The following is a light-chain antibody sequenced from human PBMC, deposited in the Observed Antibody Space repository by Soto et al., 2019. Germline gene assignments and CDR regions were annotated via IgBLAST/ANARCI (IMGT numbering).Light chain of an antibody. CDR2: AVS. J-gene: IGKJ2*01. Sequence: DIQMTQSPSSLSASVGDRVTIACRTSQRVSTYLNWYQQKPGRAPNLLIFAVSNLQSGVPSRFRGSGSGRNFTLTITTLQPEDFATYYCQQSSSTPHTFGQGTKLDI. CDR3: QQSSSTPHT. V-gene: IGKV1-39*01. CDR1: QRVSTY.